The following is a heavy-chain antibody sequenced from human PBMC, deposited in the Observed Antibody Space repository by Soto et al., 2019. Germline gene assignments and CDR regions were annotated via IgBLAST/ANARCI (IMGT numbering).Heavy chain of an antibody. CDR1: GGTFSSYA. V-gene: IGHV1-69*06. Sequence: QVRLVQSGAEVKKPGSSVKVSCKASGGTFSSYAISWVRQAPGQGLEWMGGIIPIFGTANYAQKFQGRVTITADKSTSTAYMELSSLRSEDTAVYYCARDCEWSGRGYNWFDPWGQGTLVTVSS. CDR2: IIPIFGTA. J-gene: IGHJ5*02. D-gene: IGHD3-3*01. CDR3: ARDCEWSGRGYNWFDP.